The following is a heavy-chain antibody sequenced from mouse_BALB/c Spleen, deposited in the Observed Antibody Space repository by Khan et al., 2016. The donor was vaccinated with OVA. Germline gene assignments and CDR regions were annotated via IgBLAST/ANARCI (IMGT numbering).Heavy chain of an antibody. CDR3: ARRGLRWDFDY. CDR1: GYTFINYW. Sequence: VQLVESGAELAKPGASVKMSCKASGYTFINYWIFWIKQRPGQGLVWIGSINPSTGYTEYNQNFKDKATLTADKSSNTSYMQLSSLTSEDSTVYYCARRGLRWDFDYWGQGTTLTVSS. D-gene: IGHD1-1*01. CDR2: INPSTGYT. V-gene: IGHV1-7*01. J-gene: IGHJ2*01.